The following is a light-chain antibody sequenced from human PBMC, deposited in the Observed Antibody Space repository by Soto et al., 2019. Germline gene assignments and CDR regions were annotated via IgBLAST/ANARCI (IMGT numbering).Light chain of an antibody. J-gene: IGKJ5*01. Sequence: DIQMTQSPSSLSASVGDRVSITCRASQTISNYLKWFQQKPGEAHKLLIYTISTLQSGVPSRFSGSGSGTDFTLTINNVQLEDFATYYCQKGQEMPVTFGQGTRLEI. CDR2: TIS. V-gene: IGKV1-39*01. CDR1: QTISNY. CDR3: QKGQEMPVT.